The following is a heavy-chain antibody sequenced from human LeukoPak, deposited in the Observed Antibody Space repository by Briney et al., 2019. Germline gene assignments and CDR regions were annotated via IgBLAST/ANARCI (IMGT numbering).Heavy chain of an antibody. CDR1: GYTFTGYY. CDR2: NNTNSGGT. D-gene: IGHD2-2*01. CDR3: ARVEPGAMGWFDH. Sequence: ASLKVSCKASGYTFTGYYMHWVRQAPGQGLEWMGWNNTNSGGTNYAQKFQGSVTMTRDTSLTTAYMELSRLRCQPTGVFYLARVEPGAMGWFDHWGQGTLVTVSS. V-gene: IGHV1-2*02. J-gene: IGHJ5*02.